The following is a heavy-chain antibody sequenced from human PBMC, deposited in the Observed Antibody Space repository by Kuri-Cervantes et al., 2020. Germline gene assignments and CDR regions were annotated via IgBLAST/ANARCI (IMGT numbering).Heavy chain of an antibody. Sequence: GGSLRLSCAASGFTFSSYGMHWVRQAPGKGLEWVAVIWYDGSNKYYADSVKGRFTISRDNSKNTLYLQMNSLRAEDTAVYYCARDGSGWLRLVDYWGQGTLVTVSS. CDR1: GFTFSSYG. D-gene: IGHD5-12*01. J-gene: IGHJ4*02. CDR2: IWYDGSNK. V-gene: IGHV3-33*01. CDR3: ARDGSGWLRLVDY.